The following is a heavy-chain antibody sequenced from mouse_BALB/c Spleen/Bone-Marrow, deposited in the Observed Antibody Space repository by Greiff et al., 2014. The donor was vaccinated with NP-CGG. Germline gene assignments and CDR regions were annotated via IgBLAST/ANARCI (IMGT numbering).Heavy chain of an antibody. CDR2: IWAGGST. CDR3: ARENYRYDGGHYCVMDY. Sequence: QVQLKESGPGLVAPSQSLSITCTVPGFSLTSYGVHWVRQPPGKGLEWLGVIWAGGSTNYNSALMSRLSISKDNSKSQVFLKMNSLQTDDTAMYYCARENYRYDGGHYCVMDYWGQGTSVTVSS. CDR1: GFSLTSYG. V-gene: IGHV2-9*02. J-gene: IGHJ4*01. D-gene: IGHD2-14*01.